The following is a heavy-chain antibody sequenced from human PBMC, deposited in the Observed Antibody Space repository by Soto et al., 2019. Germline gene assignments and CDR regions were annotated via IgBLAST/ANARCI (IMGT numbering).Heavy chain of an antibody. J-gene: IGHJ3*02. CDR2: IRRYTSIT. CDR1: GFTLSISS. V-gene: IGHV3-48*01. CDR3: ARDPSYDAFDI. Sequence: GGSLRLSCAASGFTLSISSMNWVRQAPGKGLEWVSYIRRYTSITSYADSVKGRFTISRDNSKNTLYLQMNSLRAEDTAVYYCARDPSYDAFDIWGQGTMVTVSS.